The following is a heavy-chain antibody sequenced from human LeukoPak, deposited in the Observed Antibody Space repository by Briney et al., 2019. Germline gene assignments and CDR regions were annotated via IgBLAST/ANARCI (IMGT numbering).Heavy chain of an antibody. D-gene: IGHD5-24*01. CDR1: GFTFSSYA. CDR3: ARDTRETPDYVEY. V-gene: IGHV3-23*01. CDR2: ISGSSGST. J-gene: IGHJ4*02. Sequence: PGGSLRLSCAASGFTFSSYAMSWVRQAPGKGLEWVSAISGSSGSTYYADSVKGRFTISRDNSKNTLYLQMNSLRAEDTAVYYCARDTRETPDYVEYWGQGTLVTVSS.